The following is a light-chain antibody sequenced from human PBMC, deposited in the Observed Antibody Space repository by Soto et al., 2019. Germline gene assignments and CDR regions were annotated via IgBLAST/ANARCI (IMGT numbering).Light chain of an antibody. CDR3: HQRSKWPLT. V-gene: IGKV3D-20*02. CDR2: GAS. J-gene: IGKJ1*01. Sequence: EIVLTQSPGTLSLSPGERATVSCRASQRITARYLAWYQQTPGQAPRLLIYGASNRATDIPARFSGSGSGTDFTLTSSRLDPEDSAVYYCHQRSKWPLTFGQGTKVDIK. CDR1: QRITARY.